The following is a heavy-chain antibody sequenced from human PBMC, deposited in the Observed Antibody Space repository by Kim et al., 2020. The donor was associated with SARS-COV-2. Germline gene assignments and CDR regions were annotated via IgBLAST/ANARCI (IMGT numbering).Heavy chain of an antibody. CDR1: GGSISSGGYY. D-gene: IGHD3-16*02. J-gene: IGHJ4*02. CDR3: ARGKRVRLRLGELSPPDY. V-gene: IGHV4-31*03. Sequence: SETLSLTCTVSGGSISSGGYYWSWIRQHPGKGLEWIGYIYYSGSTYYNPSLKSRVTISVDTSKNQFSLKLSSVTAADTAVYYCARGKRVRLRLGELSPPDYWGQGTLVTVSS. CDR2: IYYSGST.